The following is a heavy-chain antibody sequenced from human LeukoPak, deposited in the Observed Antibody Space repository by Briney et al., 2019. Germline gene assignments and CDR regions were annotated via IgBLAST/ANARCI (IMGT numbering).Heavy chain of an antibody. CDR3: ARDDRSGSLNNWFDP. J-gene: IGHJ5*02. V-gene: IGHV1-46*01. Sequence: ASVKVSCKGSGYTLTSYYNHWGRQAPGPGVEWVGIINPSGGSTSYAQKFQGRVTMTRDTSTSTVYMELSSLRSEDTAVYYCARDDRSGSLNNWFDPWGQGTLVTVSS. D-gene: IGHD1-26*01. CDR1: GYTLTSYY. CDR2: INPSGGST.